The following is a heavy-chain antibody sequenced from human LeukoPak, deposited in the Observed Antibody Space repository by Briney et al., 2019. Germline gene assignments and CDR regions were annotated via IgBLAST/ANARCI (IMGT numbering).Heavy chain of an antibody. V-gene: IGHV4-38-2*01. CDR2: IYHSGST. CDR3: ATGYSSTWYYFDY. J-gene: IGHJ4*02. Sequence: PSETLSLTCAVSGYSISSGYFWAWIRQPPGKGLEWIGYIYHSGSTNHNPPLKSRVTISADTSKDQFSLKLASVTAADTAVYYCATGYSSTWYYFDYWGQGTLVTVSS. CDR1: GYSISSGYF. D-gene: IGHD6-13*01.